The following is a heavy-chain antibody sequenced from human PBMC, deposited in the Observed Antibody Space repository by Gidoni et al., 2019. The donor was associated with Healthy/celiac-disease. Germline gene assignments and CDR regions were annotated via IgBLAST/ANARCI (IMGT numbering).Heavy chain of an antibody. V-gene: IGHV3-30-3*01. D-gene: IGHD6-13*01. CDR3: ARESRASRYSSSWTNYFDY. CDR2: ISYDGSNK. J-gene: IGHJ4*02. CDR1: GFTFSSYA. Sequence: QVQLVESGGGVVQPGRSLRPSCAASGFTFSSYAMHWVRQAPGQGLEWVAVISYDGSNKYYADSVKGRFTISRDNSKNTLYLQMNSLRAEDTAVYYCARESRASRYSSSWTNYFDYWGQGTLVTVSS.